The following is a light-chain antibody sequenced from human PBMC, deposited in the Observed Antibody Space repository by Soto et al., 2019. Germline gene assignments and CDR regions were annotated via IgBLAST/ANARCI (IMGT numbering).Light chain of an antibody. V-gene: IGLV1-40*01. CDR2: GDS. J-gene: IGLJ3*02. CDR3: QSYDNSLSGWV. CDR1: SSNIGAVYD. Sequence: QSVLTQPPSVSGAPGQRVTISCTGSSSNIGAVYDVHWYQQFPGRAPKLLIYGDSSRPSGVPDRFSGSKSGTSASLAITVLQAEDEADYYCQSYDNSLSGWVFGGGTKLTVL.